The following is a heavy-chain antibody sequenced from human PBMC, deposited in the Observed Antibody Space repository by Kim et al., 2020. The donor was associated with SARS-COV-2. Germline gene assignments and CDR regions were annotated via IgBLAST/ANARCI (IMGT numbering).Heavy chain of an antibody. V-gene: IGHV3-53*04. Sequence: YDADSVKGRFTISRHNSKNTLYLPMNRLRAEDTAVYYCARVDSSGYCFDYWGQGTLVTFSS. CDR3: ARVDSSGYCFDY. J-gene: IGHJ4*02. D-gene: IGHD3-22*01.